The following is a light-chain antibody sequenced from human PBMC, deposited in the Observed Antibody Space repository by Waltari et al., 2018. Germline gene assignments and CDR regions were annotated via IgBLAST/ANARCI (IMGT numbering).Light chain of an antibody. CDR3: NSRDSSGNPV. Sequence: SSELTQDPAVSVALGQTVRITCQGDSLRSYYASWYQQKPGQAPVLVIYGKNNRPSGIPDLVSGSSSGNTASLTITGAQAEDEADYYCNSRDSSGNPVFGGGTKLTVL. CDR1: SLRSYY. CDR2: GKN. V-gene: IGLV3-19*01. J-gene: IGLJ3*02.